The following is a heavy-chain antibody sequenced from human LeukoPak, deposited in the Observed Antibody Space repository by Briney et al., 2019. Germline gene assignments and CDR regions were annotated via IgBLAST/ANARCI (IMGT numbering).Heavy chain of an antibody. Sequence: GSLRLSCAASGFTFSSYEMNWVRQAPGKGLEWVSYISSSGRTIYYADSVQGRFTISRDNAKNSLYLQMNSLRAEDTAVYYCAVNYDLDYWGQGTLVTVSS. V-gene: IGHV3-48*03. CDR3: AVNYDLDY. J-gene: IGHJ4*02. CDR1: GFTFSSYE. CDR2: ISSSGRTI. D-gene: IGHD4-11*01.